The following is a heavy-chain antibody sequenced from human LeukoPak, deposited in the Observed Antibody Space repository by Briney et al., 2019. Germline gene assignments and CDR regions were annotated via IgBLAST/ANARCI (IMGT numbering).Heavy chain of an antibody. Sequence: SETLSLTCTVSGGSISSYYWSWIRQPPGKGLEWIGYIYYSGSTNYNPSLKSRVTISVDTSKNQFSLKLSSVTAADTAVYYCARDQSGSYYLDYWGQGTLVTVSS. CDR3: ARDQSGSYYLDY. V-gene: IGHV4-59*01. CDR2: IYYSGST. J-gene: IGHJ4*02. D-gene: IGHD1-26*01. CDR1: GGSISSYY.